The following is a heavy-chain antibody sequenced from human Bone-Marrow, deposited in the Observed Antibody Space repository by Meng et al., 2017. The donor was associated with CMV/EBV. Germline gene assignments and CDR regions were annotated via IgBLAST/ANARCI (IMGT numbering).Heavy chain of an antibody. Sequence: GSLRLSCTVSGGSIRSYYWSWIRQPPGKGLEWIGYIYYSGSTNYNPSLKSRVTISVDTSKNQFSLKLSSVTAADTAVYYCAKVGGAGRRYYYYGMDFWGPGNTVNVSS. CDR1: GGSIRSYY. J-gene: IGHJ6*02. V-gene: IGHV4-59*01. CDR2: IYYSGST. D-gene: IGHD3-10*01. CDR3: AKVGGAGRRYYYYGMDF.